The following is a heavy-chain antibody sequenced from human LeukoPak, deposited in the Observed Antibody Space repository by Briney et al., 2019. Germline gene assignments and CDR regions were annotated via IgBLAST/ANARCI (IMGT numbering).Heavy chain of an antibody. Sequence: ASVKVSCKASGCTFTSYAMNWVRQAPGQGLEWMGWINTNTGNPTYAQGFTGRFVFSLDTSVSTVYLQISSLKAEDTAVYYCAREPLGSSWSYYYYYGMDVWGQGTTVTVSS. CDR1: GCTFTSYA. V-gene: IGHV7-4-1*02. D-gene: IGHD6-13*01. CDR3: AREPLGSSWSYYYYYGMDV. J-gene: IGHJ6*02. CDR2: INTNTGNP.